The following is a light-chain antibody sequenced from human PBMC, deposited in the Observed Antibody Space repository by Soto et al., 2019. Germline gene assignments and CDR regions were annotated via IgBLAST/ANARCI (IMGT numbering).Light chain of an antibody. V-gene: IGKV3-15*01. CDR3: QQYHDWPPWT. CDR2: GAS. CDR1: QSVSSN. Sequence: EIVMTQSPATLSVSPGERATLSCGASQSVSSNLAWYQQKPGRAPRLLIYGASTRATGIPTRFSGRGSGTEFTLTISRLQSDDFALYYCQQYHDWPPWTFGQGTKVDIK. J-gene: IGKJ1*01.